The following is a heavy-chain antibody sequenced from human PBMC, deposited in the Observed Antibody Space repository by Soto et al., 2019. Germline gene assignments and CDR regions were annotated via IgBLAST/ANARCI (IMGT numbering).Heavy chain of an antibody. CDR3: ARGLAVAYSPALL. Sequence: QVQLGQSGAEVKNPGASVKVSCKASGYTFTSYYMHWVRQAPGQGLEWMGVINPGGGITSYAENLHGRVTMTRDTSTSTAYMELSSLRSEDTAIYYCARGLAVAYSPALLWGQGTLLTVYS. J-gene: IGHJ4*02. D-gene: IGHD6-19*01. CDR2: INPGGGIT. V-gene: IGHV1-46*01. CDR1: GYTFTSYY.